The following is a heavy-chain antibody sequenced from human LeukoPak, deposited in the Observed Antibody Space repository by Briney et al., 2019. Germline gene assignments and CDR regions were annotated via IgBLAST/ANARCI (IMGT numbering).Heavy chain of an antibody. D-gene: IGHD5-24*01. CDR2: IYSGGST. Sequence: ETLSLTCSVSGGSISNYMSWVRQAPRKGLEWVSVIYSGGSTYYADSVKGRFTISRDNSKNTLYLQMNSLRAEDTAVYYCARANGYNHWYFDYWGQGTLVTVSS. CDR3: ARANGYNHWYFDY. CDR1: GGSISNY. V-gene: IGHV3-53*01. J-gene: IGHJ4*02.